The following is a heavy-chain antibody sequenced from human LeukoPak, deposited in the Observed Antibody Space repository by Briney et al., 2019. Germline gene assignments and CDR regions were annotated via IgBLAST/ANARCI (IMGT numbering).Heavy chain of an antibody. CDR2: ISYDGSNK. J-gene: IGHJ3*02. D-gene: IGHD1-1*01. CDR1: GFTFSSYA. Sequence: GGSLRLSCAASGFTFSSYAMHWVRQAPGKGLGWVAVISYDGSNKYYADSVKGRFTISRDNSKNTLYLQMNSLRAEDTAVYYCARKSYLERPRAFDIWGQGTMVTVSS. CDR3: ARKSYLERPRAFDI. V-gene: IGHV3-30-3*01.